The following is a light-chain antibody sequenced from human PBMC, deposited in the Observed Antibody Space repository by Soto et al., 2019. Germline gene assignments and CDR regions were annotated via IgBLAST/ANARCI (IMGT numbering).Light chain of an antibody. CDR2: DVS. CDR3: SSYTSINTHV. Sequence: QSALTQPASVSGSPGQSITISCTGTSSDVGGYNFVSWYQQHPGKAPKLIISDVSNRPSGVSTRFSGSKSGNTASLTISGLQAEDEADYYCSSYTSINTHVFGTGIKVTVL. J-gene: IGLJ1*01. CDR1: SSDVGGYNF. V-gene: IGLV2-14*01.